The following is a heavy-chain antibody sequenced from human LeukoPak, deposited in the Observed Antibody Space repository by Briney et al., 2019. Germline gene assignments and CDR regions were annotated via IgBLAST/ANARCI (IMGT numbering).Heavy chain of an antibody. CDR3: ARGESIAALNWFDP. J-gene: IGHJ5*02. CDR2: INPNSGGT. Sequence: ASVKVSCKASGYTFTSYGISWVRQAPGQGLEWMGWINPNSGGTNYAQKFQGRVTMARDTSISTAYMELSRLRSDDTAVYYCARGESIAALNWFDPWGQGTLVTVSS. D-gene: IGHD6-6*01. V-gene: IGHV1-2*02. CDR1: GYTFTSYG.